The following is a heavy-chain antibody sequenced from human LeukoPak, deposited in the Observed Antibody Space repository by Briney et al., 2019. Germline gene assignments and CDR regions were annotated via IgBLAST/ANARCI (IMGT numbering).Heavy chain of an antibody. CDR1: GFTFSQAW. V-gene: IGHV3-15*01. CDR3: TTDYYDSVGYSSYY. D-gene: IGHD3-22*01. CDR2: IKSETYGGTT. J-gene: IGHJ4*02. Sequence: GGSLRLSCAASGFTFSQAWMSWVRQAPGRGLEWVGRIKSETYGGTTDYAAPASGRFTISRDDSKNTLYLQMNGLKAEDTAVYYCTTDYYDSVGYSSYYWGQGTLVTVSS.